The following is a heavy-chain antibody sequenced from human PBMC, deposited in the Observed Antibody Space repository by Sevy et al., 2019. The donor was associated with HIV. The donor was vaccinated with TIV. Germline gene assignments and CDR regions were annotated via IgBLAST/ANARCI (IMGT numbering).Heavy chain of an antibody. CDR2: IYTSGST. V-gene: IGHV4-4*07. CDR1: GGSISSYY. D-gene: IGHD3-22*01. Sequence: SENLSLTCTVSGGSISSYYWSWIRQPAGKGLEWIGRIYTSGSTNYNPSLKSRVTMSVDTSKNQFSLKLSSVTAADTAVYYCARDSRDDSSGSNFDYWGQGTLVIVSS. J-gene: IGHJ4*02. CDR3: ARDSRDDSSGSNFDY.